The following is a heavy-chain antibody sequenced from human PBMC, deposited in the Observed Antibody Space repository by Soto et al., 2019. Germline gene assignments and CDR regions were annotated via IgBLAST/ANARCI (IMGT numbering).Heavy chain of an antibody. CDR1: GYSFTSYW. CDR2: IYPGDSDT. D-gene: IGHD4-17*01. Sequence: GESLKISCKGSGYSFTSYWIGWVRQMPGKGLEWMGIIYPGDSDTRYSPSFQGQVTIPADKSISTAYLQWSSLKASDTAMYYCARLGDYGGNSDYYYGMDVWGQGTTVTVSS. CDR3: ARLGDYGGNSDYYYGMDV. J-gene: IGHJ6*02. V-gene: IGHV5-51*01.